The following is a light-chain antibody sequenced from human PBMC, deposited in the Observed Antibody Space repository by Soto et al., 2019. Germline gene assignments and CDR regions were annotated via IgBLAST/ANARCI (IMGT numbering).Light chain of an antibody. V-gene: IGKV4-1*01. J-gene: IGKJ5*01. CDR3: QQYFDNSIT. CDR2: WAS. CDR1: QSLFYASINKNY. Sequence: DIVMTQAPESLAVSLGERATINCKSSQSLFYASINKNYLAWCQQKPRQPPKLLIYWASIRGSGVPDRFSGSGSGTDFTLTISSLQAEDVAVYYCQQYFDNSITFGQGTRLEIE.